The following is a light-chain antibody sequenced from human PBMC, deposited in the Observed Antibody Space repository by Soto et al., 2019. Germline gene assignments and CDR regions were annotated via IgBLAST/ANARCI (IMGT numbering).Light chain of an antibody. CDR3: HERDYWQVN. Sequence: EIVLTQSPVTLSLAPGEVATLSFRASQSVSSRLAFYQQKPGQAPRLLIYDVSNRATGIPARFSGSGSGTDFALTISSLEPEDFAVYPCHERDYWQVNFGQGTRLEIK. CDR1: QSVSSR. CDR2: DVS. V-gene: IGKV3-11*01. J-gene: IGKJ5*01.